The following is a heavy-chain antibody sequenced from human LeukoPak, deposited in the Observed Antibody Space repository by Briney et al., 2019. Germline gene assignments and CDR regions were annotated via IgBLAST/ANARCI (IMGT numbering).Heavy chain of an antibody. CDR3: ARALGSGSYPYYFDY. Sequence: PGGSLRLSCAASGFTVSSNYMSWVRQAPGKGLKWVSVIYSGGSTYYADSVKGRFTISRDNSKNTLYLQMNSLRAEDTAVYYCARALGSGSYPYYFDYWGQGTLVTVSS. V-gene: IGHV3-53*01. D-gene: IGHD3-10*01. CDR1: GFTVSSNY. CDR2: IYSGGST. J-gene: IGHJ4*02.